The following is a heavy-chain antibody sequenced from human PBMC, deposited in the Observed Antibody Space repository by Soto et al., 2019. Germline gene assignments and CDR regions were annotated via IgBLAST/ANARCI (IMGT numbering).Heavy chain of an antibody. CDR2: MNPNSGNT. CDR3: ASRYRVVTSIHAFDL. D-gene: IGHD2-21*02. J-gene: IGHJ3*01. Sequence: GASVKVSCKASGYTFTTYDISWVRQASGQGLEWMGWMNPNSGNTGYAQKFQGRVTTTRDTSTSTVSMELSSLTSEDTAVYYCASRYRVVTSIHAFDLWGQGTMVTVSS. V-gene: IGHV1-8*01. CDR1: GYTFTTYD.